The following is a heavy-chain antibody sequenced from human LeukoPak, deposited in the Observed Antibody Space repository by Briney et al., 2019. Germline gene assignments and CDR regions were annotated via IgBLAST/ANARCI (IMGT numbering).Heavy chain of an antibody. Sequence: PSETLSLTCTVSGGSISSYYWSWIRQPPGKGLEWIGYIYTSGSTNYNPSLKSRVTISVDTSKNQFSLKLSSVTAADTAVYYCARLSSFGRGWFDPWGQGTLVTVSS. CDR2: IYTSGST. J-gene: IGHJ5*02. V-gene: IGHV4-4*09. CDR1: GGSISSYY. D-gene: IGHD6-13*01. CDR3: ARLSSFGRGWFDP.